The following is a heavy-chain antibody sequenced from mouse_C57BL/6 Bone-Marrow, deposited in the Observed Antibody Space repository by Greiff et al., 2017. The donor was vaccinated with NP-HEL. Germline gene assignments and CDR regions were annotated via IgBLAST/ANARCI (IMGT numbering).Heavy chain of an antibody. CDR3: ARERGIYYGNFYAMDY. D-gene: IGHD2-1*01. Sequence: EVKLMESGPGLVKPSQSLSLTCSVTGYSITSGYYWNWIRQFPGNKLEWMGYISYDGSNNYNPSLKNRISITRDTSKNQFFLKLNSVTTEDTATYYCARERGIYYGNFYAMDYWGQGTSVTVSS. CDR1: GYSITSGYY. CDR2: ISYDGSN. J-gene: IGHJ4*01. V-gene: IGHV3-6*01.